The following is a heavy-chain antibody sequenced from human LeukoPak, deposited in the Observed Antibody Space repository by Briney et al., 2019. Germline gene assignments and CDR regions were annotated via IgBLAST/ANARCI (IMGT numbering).Heavy chain of an antibody. J-gene: IGHJ6*02. Sequence: GGSLRLSCAASGFTFSDYYMSWIRQAPGKGLEWVSYISSSGSTIYYADSVKGRFTISRDNAKNSLYLQMNSLRAEDTAVYYCARTPIVVVPAAIRYYYYYGMDVWGQGTTVTVSS. CDR2: ISSSGSTI. CDR3: ARTPIVVVPAAIRYYYYYGMDV. V-gene: IGHV3-11*01. CDR1: GFTFSDYY. D-gene: IGHD2-2*02.